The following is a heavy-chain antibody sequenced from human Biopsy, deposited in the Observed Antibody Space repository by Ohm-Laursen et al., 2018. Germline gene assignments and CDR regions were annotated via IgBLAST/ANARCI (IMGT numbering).Heavy chain of an antibody. Sequence: GTLSLTSAVYGGSFSGYYWSWIRQPPGKGLEWIGEINHSGSTNYNPSLNSRVTISVDTSKNQFSLKLSAVTAADTAVYYCARGRLRAVARFDYWGQGTLVTVSS. D-gene: IGHD6-19*01. CDR1: GGSFSGYY. V-gene: IGHV4-34*01. J-gene: IGHJ4*02. CDR3: ARGRLRAVARFDY. CDR2: INHSGST.